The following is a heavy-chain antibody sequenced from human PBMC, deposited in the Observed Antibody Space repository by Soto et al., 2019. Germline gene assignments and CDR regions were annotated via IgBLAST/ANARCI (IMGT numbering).Heavy chain of an antibody. Sequence: HPVGSLRLSCSASGFTFGTYTMHWVRQAPGRGPECVSTISSHGGRTFYADFVKGRFTMSSDNSKNTLYLQMSSLRLEDTAVYYCVKARATGPKSDFDYWGQGTLVTVSS. J-gene: IGHJ4*02. D-gene: IGHD7-27*01. CDR3: VKARATGPKSDFDY. CDR2: ISSHGGRT. V-gene: IGHV3-64D*06. CDR1: GFTFGTYT.